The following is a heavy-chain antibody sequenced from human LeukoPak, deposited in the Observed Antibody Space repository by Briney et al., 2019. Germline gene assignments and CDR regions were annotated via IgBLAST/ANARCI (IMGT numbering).Heavy chain of an antibody. Sequence: SETLSLTCTVSGGSISSYYWSWIRQPPGKGLEWIGYIYYSGSTNYNPSLRSRVTISVDPSKNQFSLRLSSVTAADTAVYYCARGRRVPAAIYYYYYYMDVWGKGTTVTISS. CDR3: ARGRRVPAAIYYYYYYMDV. V-gene: IGHV4-59*01. D-gene: IGHD2-2*01. CDR1: GGSISSYY. CDR2: IYYSGST. J-gene: IGHJ6*03.